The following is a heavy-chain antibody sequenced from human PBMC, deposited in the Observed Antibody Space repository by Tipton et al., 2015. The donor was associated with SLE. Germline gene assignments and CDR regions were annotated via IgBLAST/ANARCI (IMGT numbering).Heavy chain of an antibody. CDR1: GGSFNSYF. Sequence: TLSLTCTVSGGSFNSYFWNWIRQPPGKGLEWIGYIYYSGSTNYNPSLKSRVTISVDTSKIQFSLKLSSVTAADTAVYYCARGSALYWYFDLWGRGPLVTVSS. CDR2: IYYSGST. J-gene: IGHJ2*01. V-gene: IGHV4-59*01. CDR3: ARGSALYWYFDL.